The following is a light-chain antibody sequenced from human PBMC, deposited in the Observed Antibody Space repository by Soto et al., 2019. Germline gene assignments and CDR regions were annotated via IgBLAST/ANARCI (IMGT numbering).Light chain of an antibody. Sequence: QSVLTQPASVSGSPGQSITISCSGSSSDIGAYDYVSWYQQHPGKAPKLLIYEVTSRPSGVSHRFPGSKSGNTASLSISGLQLEDDADYYCSSYTSTSTPLIFGGGTKLTVL. CDR2: EVT. V-gene: IGLV2-14*01. J-gene: IGLJ2*01. CDR1: SSDIGAYDY. CDR3: SSYTSTSTPLI.